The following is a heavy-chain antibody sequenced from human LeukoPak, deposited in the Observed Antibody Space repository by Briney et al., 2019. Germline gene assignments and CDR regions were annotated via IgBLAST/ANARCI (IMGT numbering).Heavy chain of an antibody. Sequence: GGSLRLSCAASGFTFSSYSLNWVRQAPGKGLEWVSSISSSSDYIYYADSVKGRFTISRDNARNTVYLHMNSLRAEDTAVYYCARGPSGYHNTGGQGTLVTVSS. D-gene: IGHD5-12*01. J-gene: IGHJ4*02. CDR1: GFTFSSYS. V-gene: IGHV3-21*01. CDR2: ISSSSDYI. CDR3: ARGPSGYHNT.